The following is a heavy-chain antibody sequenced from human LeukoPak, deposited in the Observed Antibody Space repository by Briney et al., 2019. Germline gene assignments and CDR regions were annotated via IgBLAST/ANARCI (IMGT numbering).Heavy chain of an antibody. CDR3: ARSSYYYDSSGYARFDY. J-gene: IGHJ4*02. D-gene: IGHD3-22*01. CDR1: GGSISSGSYY. V-gene: IGHV4-61*02. Sequence: SQTLSLTCTVSGGSISSGSYYWGWIRQPAGKGLEWIGRVYTSGSTDYNPSLKSRFTMSVDTSKNQFSLKLSSVTAADTAVYYCARSSYYYDSSGYARFDYWGQGTLVTVSS. CDR2: VYTSGST.